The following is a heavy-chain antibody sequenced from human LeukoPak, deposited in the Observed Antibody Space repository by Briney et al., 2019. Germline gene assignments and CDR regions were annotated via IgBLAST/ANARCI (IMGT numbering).Heavy chain of an antibody. CDR1: GFTFSSYW. CDR2: IKQDGSEK. CDR3: ATRRKGYSSDYYFALYFDY. V-gene: IGHV3-7*01. Sequence: GGSLRLSCAASGFTFSSYWMSWVRQAPGKGLEWVANIKQDGSEKYYVDSVKGRFTISRDNAKNSLYLQMNSLRAEDTAVYYCATRRKGYSSDYYFALYFDYWGQGTLVTVSS. D-gene: IGHD3-22*01. J-gene: IGHJ4*02.